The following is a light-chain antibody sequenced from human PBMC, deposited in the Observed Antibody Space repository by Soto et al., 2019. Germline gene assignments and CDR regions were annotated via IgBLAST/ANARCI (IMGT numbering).Light chain of an antibody. Sequence: EIVLTQSPGTLSLSPGESATLSCRASQSVGSSYLAWYRQKPGQAPRLLIYGASSRATGIPDRFSGGGSGTDFARTISRLEPEDFAVYYYQQYGSSPSTFGQGTKVEIK. V-gene: IGKV3-20*01. CDR1: QSVGSSY. J-gene: IGKJ1*01. CDR2: GAS. CDR3: QQYGSSPST.